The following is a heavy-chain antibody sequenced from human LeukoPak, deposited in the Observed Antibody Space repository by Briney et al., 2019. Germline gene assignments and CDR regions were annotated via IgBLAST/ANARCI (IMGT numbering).Heavy chain of an antibody. CDR3: ARGDYSSSWQGPRGH. Sequence: ASVKVSCKASGYTFTSYGISWVRQATGQGLEWMGWMNPNSGNTGYAQKFQGRVTMTRNTSISTAYMELSSLRSEDTAVYYCARGDYSSSWQGPRGHWGQGTLVTVSS. D-gene: IGHD6-13*01. CDR1: GYTFTSYG. J-gene: IGHJ4*02. V-gene: IGHV1-8*02. CDR2: MNPNSGNT.